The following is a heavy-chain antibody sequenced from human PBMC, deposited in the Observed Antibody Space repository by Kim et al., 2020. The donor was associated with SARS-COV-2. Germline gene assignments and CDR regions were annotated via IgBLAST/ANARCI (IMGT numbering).Heavy chain of an antibody. CDR2: ISYDGSNK. CDR1: GFTFSSYA. D-gene: IGHD6-13*01. V-gene: IGHV3-30*04. J-gene: IGHJ4*02. CDR3: ARGLNPYSSSWHDY. Sequence: GGSLRLSCAASGFTFSSYAMHWVRQAPGKGLEWVAVISYDGSNKYYADSVKGRFTISRDNSKNTLYLQMNSLRAEDTAVYYCARGLNPYSSSWHDYWGQGTLVTVSS.